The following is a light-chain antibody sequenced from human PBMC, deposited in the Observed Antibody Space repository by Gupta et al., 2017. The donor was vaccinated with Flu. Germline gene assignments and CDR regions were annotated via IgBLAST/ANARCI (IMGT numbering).Light chain of an antibody. V-gene: IGKV1-39*01. CDR3: QESYSEPYT. J-gene: IGKJ2*01. Sequence: DIQMIQSPSSLSASVGDRVTITCRASQSISSYLNWYQQKPGKAPELLIYAASSLQSGVPSRFSGSGSGTDFTLTISSLQVEDSATFYCQESYSEPYTFGQGTKLEIK. CDR2: AAS. CDR1: QSISSY.